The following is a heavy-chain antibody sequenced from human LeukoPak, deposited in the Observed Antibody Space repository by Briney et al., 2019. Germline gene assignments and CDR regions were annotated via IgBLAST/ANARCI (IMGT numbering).Heavy chain of an antibody. CDR3: ARGLAGLAYCGGDCYSYTFDI. J-gene: IGHJ3*02. CDR2: FYYSGST. V-gene: IGHV4-39*07. CDR1: GGSISSSSYY. Sequence: SETLSLTCTVSGGSISSSSYYWGWIRQPPGKGLEWIGSFYYSGSTYYNPSLKSRVTISVDTSKNQFSLKLSSVTAADTAVYYCARGLAGLAYCGGDCYSYTFDIWGQGTMVTVSS. D-gene: IGHD2-21*02.